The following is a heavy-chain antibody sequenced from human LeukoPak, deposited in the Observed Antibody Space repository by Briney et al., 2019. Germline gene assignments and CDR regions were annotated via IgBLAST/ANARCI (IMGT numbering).Heavy chain of an antibody. J-gene: IGHJ4*02. D-gene: IGHD3-10*01. V-gene: IGHV3-21*01. CDR1: GFTFSSYN. CDR3: ARGADYGSGSYYRDY. CDR2: ISSSDTYI. Sequence: GGTLRLSCAASGFTFSSYNVNWLRQAPGKGLEWVSSISSSDTYIYHADSVKGRFTISRDNAKNSLYLQMNSLRADDTAEFYCARGADYGSGSYYRDYWGQGTLVTVSS.